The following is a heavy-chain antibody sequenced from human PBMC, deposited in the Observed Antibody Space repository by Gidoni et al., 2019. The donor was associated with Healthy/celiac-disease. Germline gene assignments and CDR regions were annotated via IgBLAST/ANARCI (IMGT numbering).Heavy chain of an antibody. V-gene: IGHV3-30*18. Sequence: QVQLVESGGGVVQPGRSLRLSCAASGFTFSSYGMHWVRQAPGKGLEWVAVISYDGSNKYYADSVKGRFTISRDNSKNTLYLQMNSLRAEDTAVYYCAKEGPGYCSGGCWWFDPWGQGTLVTVSS. J-gene: IGHJ5*02. CDR3: AKEGPGYCSGGCWWFDP. D-gene: IGHD2-15*01. CDR2: ISYDGSNK. CDR1: GFTFSSYG.